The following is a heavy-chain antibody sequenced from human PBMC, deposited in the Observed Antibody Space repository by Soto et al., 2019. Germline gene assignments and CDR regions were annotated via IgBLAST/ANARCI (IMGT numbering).Heavy chain of an antibody. CDR3: ARGEQLVHFES. J-gene: IGHJ4*01. CDR2: INPNGGGT. Sequence: GASVKVSCKASGYIFPDYYVHWVRQAPGEGLEWMGRINPNGGGTNYPQKFEGWVTMTTDTSISTAYMELSRLNFDDTAVYYCARGEQLVHFESWGQGTLVTVSS. D-gene: IGHD6-6*01. CDR1: GYIFPDYY. V-gene: IGHV1-2*04.